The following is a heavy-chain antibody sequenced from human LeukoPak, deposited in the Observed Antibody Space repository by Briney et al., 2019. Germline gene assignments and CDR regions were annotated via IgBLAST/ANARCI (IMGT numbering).Heavy chain of an antibody. J-gene: IGHJ4*02. CDR3: AREYSGYDRFFDY. CDR2: IIPIFGTA. CDR1: GGTFSSYA. V-gene: IGHV1-69*13. Sequence: SVKVSCKASGGTFSSYAISWVRQAPGQGLEWMGGIIPIFGTANYAQKFQGRVTITADESTSTAYMELSSLRSEDTAVYYCAREYSGYDRFFDYWGQGTLVTVSS. D-gene: IGHD5-12*01.